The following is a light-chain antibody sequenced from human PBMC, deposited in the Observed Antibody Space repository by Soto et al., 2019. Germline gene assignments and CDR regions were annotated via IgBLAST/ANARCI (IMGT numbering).Light chain of an antibody. CDR1: QSVNSNY. CDR2: GAS. Sequence: EIVLTQSPGTLSLSPGERATLSCRASQSVNSNYLAWYQRKPGQAPRLLIYGASNRATDIPYRFSASGSGTDFTLTITRLEAEDFAVYYCQQYDSTPPTFGQVTKVEVK. V-gene: IGKV3-20*01. J-gene: IGKJ1*01. CDR3: QQYDSTPPT.